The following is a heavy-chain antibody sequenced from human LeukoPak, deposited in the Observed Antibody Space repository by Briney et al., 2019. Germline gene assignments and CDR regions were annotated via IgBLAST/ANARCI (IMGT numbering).Heavy chain of an antibody. D-gene: IGHD2-2*02. Sequence: GGSLRLSCAASGFTFSSYAMSWVRQAPGKGLEWVSAISGSGGSTYYIDSVKGRFTISRSNSKNTLYLEMNSLRAGDTAVYYCARGSRYCSSTSCYTDFWGQGTLVTVSS. CDR2: ISGSGGST. CDR1: GFTFSSYA. J-gene: IGHJ4*02. CDR3: ARGSRYCSSTSCYTDF. V-gene: IGHV3-23*01.